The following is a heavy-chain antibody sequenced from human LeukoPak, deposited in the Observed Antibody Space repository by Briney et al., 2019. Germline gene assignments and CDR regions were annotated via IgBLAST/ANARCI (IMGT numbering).Heavy chain of an antibody. J-gene: IGHJ4*02. CDR3: ARIPSSWSYFDY. V-gene: IGHV3-23*01. CDR1: GFTFSSYW. CDR2: ISGSGGET. D-gene: IGHD6-13*01. Sequence: GGSLRLSCAASGFTFSSYWMHWVRQAPGKGLEWVSTISGSGGETYYADSVKGRFTISRENSKNTLYLQMNSLGAEDTAVYYCARIPSSWSYFDYWGQGTLVTVAS.